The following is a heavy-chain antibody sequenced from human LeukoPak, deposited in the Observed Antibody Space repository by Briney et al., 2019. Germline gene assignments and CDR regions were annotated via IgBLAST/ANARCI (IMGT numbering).Heavy chain of an antibody. V-gene: IGHV4-59*08. Sequence: PSETLSLTCSVSGGSISSYYWSWIRQPPGKGLEWIGYIYYSGSTNYNPSLKSRVTMSVDTSKNQFSLKLTSVTAADTAVYYCARLRPVAGYDAFDVWGHGTMVTVSS. CDR1: GGSISSYY. D-gene: IGHD6-19*01. CDR3: ARLRPVAGYDAFDV. J-gene: IGHJ3*01. CDR2: IYYSGST.